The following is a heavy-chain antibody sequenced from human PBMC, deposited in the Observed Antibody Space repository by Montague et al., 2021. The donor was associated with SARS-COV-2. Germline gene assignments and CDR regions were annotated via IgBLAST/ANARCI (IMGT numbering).Heavy chain of an antibody. CDR3: ARWGEYYDSPYYYYAMDV. V-gene: IGHV4-59*12. CDR2: MSYSGTT. J-gene: IGHJ6*02. CDR1: GGPISSYY. Sequence: SETLSLTCTVSGGPISSYYWSWIRQPPGKGLEWIGYMSYSGTTNYNPSLRIRVTISIDTSKNQFSLKLSSVTAADTAVYYCARWGEYYDSPYYYYAMDVWGQGTTVTVSS. D-gene: IGHD3-3*01.